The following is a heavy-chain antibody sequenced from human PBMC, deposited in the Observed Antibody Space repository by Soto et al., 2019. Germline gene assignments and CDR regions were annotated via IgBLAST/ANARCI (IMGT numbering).Heavy chain of an antibody. V-gene: IGHV4-34*01. J-gene: IGHJ4*02. CDR2: INHSGST. CDR3: ARSLIKPTYYDYIWGSYRHDYFDY. Sequence: SETLSLTCAVYGGSFSGYYWSWIRQPPGKGLEWIGEINHSGSTNYNPSLKSRVTISVDTSKNQFSLKLSSVTAADTAVYYCARSLIKPTYYDYIWGSYRHDYFDYWGQGTQVTVSS. CDR1: GGSFSGYY. D-gene: IGHD3-16*02.